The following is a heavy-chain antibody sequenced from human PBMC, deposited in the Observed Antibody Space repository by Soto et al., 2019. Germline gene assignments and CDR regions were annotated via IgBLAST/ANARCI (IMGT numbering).Heavy chain of an antibody. J-gene: IGHJ5*02. D-gene: IGHD3-10*01. V-gene: IGHV4-31*03. CDR2: IYYSGST. Sequence: AXQTLSLSLPVARRSISSGWYYWSWIRQHPGKGLEYIGYIYYSGSTYYNPSLKSRVTTSVDTSKNQFSLKLSSVTAADTAVYYCVREVFGSGTGRFDTWGQGTLVTVSS. CDR3: VREVFGSGTGRFDT. CDR1: RRSISSGWYY.